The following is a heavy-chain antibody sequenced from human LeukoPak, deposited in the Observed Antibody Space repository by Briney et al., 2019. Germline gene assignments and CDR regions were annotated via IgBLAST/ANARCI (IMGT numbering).Heavy chain of an antibody. D-gene: IGHD3-10*01. CDR1: GYTFTSYD. CDR3: AKGSGSYWAYYFDY. V-gene: IGHV1-8*01. J-gene: IGHJ4*02. CDR2: MNPNSSNT. Sequence: ASVKVSCKASGYTFTSYDINWVRQATGQGLEWMGWMNPNSSNTGYAQKFQGRVTMTRNTSISTAYMELSSLRSEDTAVYYCAKGSGSYWAYYFDYWGQGTLVTVSS.